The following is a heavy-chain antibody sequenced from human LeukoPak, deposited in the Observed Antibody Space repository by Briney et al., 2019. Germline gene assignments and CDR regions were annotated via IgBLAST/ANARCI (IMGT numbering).Heavy chain of an antibody. J-gene: IGHJ4*02. D-gene: IGHD3-22*01. Sequence: GASVKVSCKASGYTFTGYYMHWVQQAPGQGLEWMGWINPNSGGTNYAQKFQGRVTMTRDTSISTAYMELSRLRSDDTAVYYCARSYDSSGYYFDYWGQGTLVTVSS. V-gene: IGHV1-2*02. CDR1: GYTFTGYY. CDR3: ARSYDSSGYYFDY. CDR2: INPNSGGT.